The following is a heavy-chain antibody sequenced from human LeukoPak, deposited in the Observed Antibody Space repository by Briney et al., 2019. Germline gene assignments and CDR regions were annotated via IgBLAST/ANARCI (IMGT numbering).Heavy chain of an antibody. CDR1: GGSISSSSYY. D-gene: IGHD4-11*01. CDR3: AIYKWGGDDYSKRHQFFDY. J-gene: IGHJ4*02. V-gene: IGHV4-39*01. CDR2: IYYSGST. Sequence: PSETLSLTCTVSGGSISSSSYYWGWIRQPPGKGLEWIGSIYYSGSTYYNPSLKSRVTISVDTSKNQFSLKLSSVTAADTAVYYCAIYKWGGDDYSKRHQFFDYWGQGTLVTVSS.